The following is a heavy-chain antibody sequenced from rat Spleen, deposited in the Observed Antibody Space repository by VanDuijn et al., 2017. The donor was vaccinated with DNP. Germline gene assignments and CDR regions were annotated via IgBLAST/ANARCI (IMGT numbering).Heavy chain of an antibody. CDR2: ISTGGGNT. Sequence: EVQLVESGGGLVQPGRSLKLSCAASGFTFSNYYMAWVRQAPKKGLEWVASISTGGGNTYYRDSVKGRFTISRDNAKSTLYLQMDSLRSEETATYYCARQGQLYYAMDAWGQGTSVTVSS. J-gene: IGHJ4*01. CDR3: ARQGQLYYAMDA. V-gene: IGHV5S11*01. CDR1: GFTFSNYY. D-gene: IGHD1-10*01.